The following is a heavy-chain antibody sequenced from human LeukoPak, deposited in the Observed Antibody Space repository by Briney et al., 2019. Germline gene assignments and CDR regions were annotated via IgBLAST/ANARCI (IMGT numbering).Heavy chain of an antibody. CDR1: GGSISSYY. J-gene: IGHJ3*02. CDR2: IYTSGST. CDR3: ARDVSHDCSSTSCYSDAFDI. V-gene: IGHV4-4*07. Sequence: SETLSLTCTVSGGSISSYYWSWIRQPAGKGLEWIERIYTSGSTNYNPSLKSRVTMSVDTSKNQFSLKLSSVTAADTAVYYCARDVSHDCSSTSCYSDAFDIWGQGTMVTVSS. D-gene: IGHD2-2*01.